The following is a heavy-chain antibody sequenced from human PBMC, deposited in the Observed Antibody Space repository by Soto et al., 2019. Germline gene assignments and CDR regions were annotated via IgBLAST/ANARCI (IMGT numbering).Heavy chain of an antibody. CDR1: GDSVSSNSAA. D-gene: IGHD2-2*01. CDR3: ARDPSNRYCSRTSCYAYYYYYMDV. V-gene: IGHV6-1*01. J-gene: IGHJ6*03. Sequence: PSQTLSLTCAISGDSVSSNSAAWNWIRQSPSRGLEWLGRTYYRSKWYNDYAVSVKSRITINPDTSKNQFSLQLNSVTPEDTAVYYCARDPSNRYCSRTSCYAYYYYYMDVWGKGTTVTVSS. CDR2: TYYRSKWYN.